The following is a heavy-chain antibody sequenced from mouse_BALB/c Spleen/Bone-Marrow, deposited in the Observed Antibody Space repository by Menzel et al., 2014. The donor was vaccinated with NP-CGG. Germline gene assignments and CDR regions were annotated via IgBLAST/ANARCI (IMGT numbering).Heavy chain of an antibody. V-gene: IGHV2-6-7*01. CDR1: GFSLXGNG. J-gene: IGHJ1*01. CDR3: ARDGTNWWYLAV. D-gene: IGHD4-1*01. Sequence: VQLQESGPGLVPPSQSLSITCTVSGFSLXGNGVNWVRQPPGKGLEWLGMIWGDGSTDYNSALKSRLSISKDNSKSQVFLKMNSLQTDDTARYYCARDGTNWWYLAVWGAGTTVTVSS. CDR2: IWGDGST.